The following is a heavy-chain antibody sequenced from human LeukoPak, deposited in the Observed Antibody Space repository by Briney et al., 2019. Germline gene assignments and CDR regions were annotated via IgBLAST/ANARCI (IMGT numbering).Heavy chain of an antibody. D-gene: IGHD4-17*01. CDR2: IHTSGTT. J-gene: IGHJ4*02. Sequence: SETLSLTCAVSGASITSGSYNWCWIRQPAGKGLEWIGRIHTSGTTNYNPSLKSRVTISADTSKNQFSLKLTSVTAADTAVYYCARDGDYGDYEYWGQGTLVTVSS. CDR3: ARDGDYGDYEY. CDR1: GASITSGSYN. V-gene: IGHV4-61*02.